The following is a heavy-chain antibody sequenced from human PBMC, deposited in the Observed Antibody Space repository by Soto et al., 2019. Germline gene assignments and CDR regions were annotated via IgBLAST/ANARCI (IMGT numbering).Heavy chain of an antibody. V-gene: IGHV3-53*01. Sequence: GGSLRLSCAASGFAVLSNDITWVRQAPGKGLEWVALLYTGAKTSYADAVKDRFAISRDNSNNTVHLQMNNLRAEDTAVYYCARAGWFGNHGLDVWGHGTTVTVSS. CDR2: LYTGAKT. CDR1: GFAVLSND. J-gene: IGHJ6*02. D-gene: IGHD3-10*01. CDR3: ARAGWFGNHGLDV.